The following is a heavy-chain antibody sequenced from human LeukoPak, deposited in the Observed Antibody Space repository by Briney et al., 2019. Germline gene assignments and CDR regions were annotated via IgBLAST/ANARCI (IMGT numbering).Heavy chain of an antibody. CDR3: ARLASSTSLLYWFDP. J-gene: IGHJ5*02. Sequence: SETLSLTCTVSGGSISSYYWSWVRQPPGKGLEWIGYIYYSGSTNYNPSLKRPVTISVDTSKNQFSLKLSSVTAADTAVYYCARLASSTSLLYWFDPWGQGTLVTVSS. D-gene: IGHD2-2*01. CDR2: IYYSGST. V-gene: IGHV4-59*08. CDR1: GGSISSYY.